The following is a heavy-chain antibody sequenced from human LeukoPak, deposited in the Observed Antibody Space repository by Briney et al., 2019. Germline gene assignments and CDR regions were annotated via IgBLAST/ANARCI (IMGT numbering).Heavy chain of an antibody. Sequence: SETLSLTCTVSGDSINSSSYYWGWIRQPPGKGLEWIGSFYYSGSSYYNPSLRSRVTMSVDTSKNQFSLKLSSVTAADTAVYYCASSIVQAARGNYFDYWGQGTLVTVSS. CDR1: GDSINSSSYY. CDR2: FYYSGSS. CDR3: ASSIVQAARGNYFDY. D-gene: IGHD1-1*01. J-gene: IGHJ4*02. V-gene: IGHV4-39*07.